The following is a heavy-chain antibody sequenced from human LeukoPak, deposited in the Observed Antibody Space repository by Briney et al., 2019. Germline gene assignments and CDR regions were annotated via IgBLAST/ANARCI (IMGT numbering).Heavy chain of an antibody. V-gene: IGHV3-23*01. CDR2: ISVSGGST. D-gene: IGHD1-26*01. J-gene: IGHJ4*02. CDR1: GFTFSSYV. CDR3: AKGYSGFYYASFDS. Sequence: GGSLRLSCAASGFTFSSYVMSWVRQAPGKGLEWVSGISVSGGSTYYADSVKGRFTISRDNSKKTLYLQMNTLRAEDTAVYYCAKGYSGFYYASFDSWGQGTLVTVSS.